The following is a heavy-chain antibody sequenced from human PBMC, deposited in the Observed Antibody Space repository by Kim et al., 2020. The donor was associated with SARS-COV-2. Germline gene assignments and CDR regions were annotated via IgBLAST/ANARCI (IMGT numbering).Heavy chain of an antibody. CDR2: ISSSSSYT. CDR3: ARVASPGH. V-gene: IGHV3-21*01. J-gene: IGHJ4*02. D-gene: IGHD2-2*01. CDR1: GFTFSSYS. Sequence: LSLTCAASGFTFSSYSMNWVRQAPGKGLEWVSSISSSSSYTYYADSVKGRFTISRDNAKNSLYLQMNSLRAEDTAVYYCARVASPGHWGQGTLVTVS.